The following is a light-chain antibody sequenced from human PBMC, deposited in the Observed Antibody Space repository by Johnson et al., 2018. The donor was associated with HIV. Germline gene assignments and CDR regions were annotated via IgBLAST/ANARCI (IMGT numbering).Light chain of an antibody. Sequence: QSVLTQPPSVSEAPGQKVTISCSGSSSNIGNNYVSWYQQLPGTAPKLLIYENNIRPSGIPDRFSGSKSGTSATLGIAGLQTGDEADYYCGTWDNSLSTGGVFGTGTKVTVL. CDR2: ENN. J-gene: IGLJ1*01. V-gene: IGLV1-51*02. CDR3: GTWDNSLSTGGV. CDR1: SSNIGNNY.